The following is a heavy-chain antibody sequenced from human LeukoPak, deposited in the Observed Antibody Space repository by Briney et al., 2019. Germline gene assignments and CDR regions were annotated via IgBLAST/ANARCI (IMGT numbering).Heavy chain of an antibody. CDR3: SREGSASYYPNWFDP. CDR1: GFNFGDYG. CDR2: IRSKGYGGTA. Sequence: GGSLRLSCIASGFNFGDYGMSWFRQAPGKGLEWLSFIRSKGYGGTAEYAASVKGRFTISRDDSKSIVYLQMNSLKTEDTAVYYCSREGSASYYPNWFDPWGQGTLVTVSS. D-gene: IGHD1-26*01. V-gene: IGHV3-49*03. J-gene: IGHJ5*02.